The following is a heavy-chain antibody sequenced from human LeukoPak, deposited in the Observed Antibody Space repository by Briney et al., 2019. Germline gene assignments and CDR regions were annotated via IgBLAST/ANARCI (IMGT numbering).Heavy chain of an antibody. Sequence: PGGSLRLSCTASGFAVSSNYINWVRQAPGKGLEWVSVIHTGGNTYYADPVKGRFTISRDNSKNTVYLQMNSLRAEDTALYYCARERDGYCGGDCYYYYGMDVWGQGTTVTVSS. CDR3: ARERDGYCGGDCYYYYGMDV. CDR2: IHTGGNT. J-gene: IGHJ6*02. D-gene: IGHD2-21*02. CDR1: GFAVSSNY. V-gene: IGHV3-66*01.